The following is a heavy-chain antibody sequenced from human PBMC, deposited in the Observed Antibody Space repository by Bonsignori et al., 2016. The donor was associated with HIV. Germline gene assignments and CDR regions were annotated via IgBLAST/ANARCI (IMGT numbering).Heavy chain of an antibody. CDR3: ATTYYFDSRDPIPGLYYMDV. J-gene: IGHJ6*03. D-gene: IGHD3-22*01. CDR2: ISSSSSTI. V-gene: IGHV3-48*02. Sequence: WIRQPPGKGLEWVSYISSSSSTIYYADSVKGRFTISRDNAKNSLYLQMNSLRDEDTAVYYCATTYYFDSRDPIPGLYYMDVWGKGTTVTVSS.